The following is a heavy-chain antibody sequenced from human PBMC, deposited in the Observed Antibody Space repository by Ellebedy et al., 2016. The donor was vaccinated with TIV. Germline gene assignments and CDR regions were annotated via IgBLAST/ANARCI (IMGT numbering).Heavy chain of an antibody. D-gene: IGHD3-22*01. CDR1: GGSIRSDY. CDR3: ARDRMYYYDSSGSYQYYGMDV. J-gene: IGHJ6*02. Sequence: SETLSLTXSVSGGSIRSDYWSWIRQPPRKGLEWIGYIYNRGRTNYNPSLESRVTISVDTSKNQFSLKLSSVTAADTAVYYCARDRMYYYDSSGSYQYYGMDVWGQGTTVTVSS. V-gene: IGHV4-59*01. CDR2: IYNRGRT.